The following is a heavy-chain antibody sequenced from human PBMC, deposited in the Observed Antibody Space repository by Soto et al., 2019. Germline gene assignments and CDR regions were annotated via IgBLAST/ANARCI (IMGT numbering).Heavy chain of an antibody. Sequence: SETLSLTCTVSGGSISSYYWSWIRQPPGKGLEWIGYIYYSGSTNYNPSPKSRVTISVDTSKNQFSLKLSSVTAADTAVYYCARHVLLWFGELGHWFDPWGQGTLVTVSS. V-gene: IGHV4-59*08. D-gene: IGHD3-10*01. J-gene: IGHJ5*02. CDR1: GGSISSYY. CDR3: ARHVLLWFGELGHWFDP. CDR2: IYYSGST.